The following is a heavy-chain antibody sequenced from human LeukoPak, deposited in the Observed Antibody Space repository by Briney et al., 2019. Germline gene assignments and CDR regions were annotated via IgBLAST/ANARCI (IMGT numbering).Heavy chain of an antibody. CDR2: ISSSGTTI. D-gene: IGHD3-16*01. J-gene: IGHJ4*02. CDR1: GFTFSSYE. CDR3: VRRLR. Sequence: GGSLRLSCAASGFTFSSYEMNWVRQAPGKGLDWVSDISSSGTTIYYADSVKGRFTISRDNVKNSLYLQMNSLRAEDTAVYYCVRRLRWGQGTLVTVSS. V-gene: IGHV3-48*03.